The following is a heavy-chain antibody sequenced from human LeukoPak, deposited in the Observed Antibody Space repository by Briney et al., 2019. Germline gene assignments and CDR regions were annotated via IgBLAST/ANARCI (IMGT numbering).Heavy chain of an antibody. CDR2: IYYSGST. Sequence: PSETLSLTCTVSGGSISSYYWSWIRQHAGKGLECIGYIYYSGSTSYNPSLKSRVTISLDTSRNQFSLKLSSVTAADTAVYYCAREMDYYDSGGYYLQWFDPWGQGTLVTVSS. CDR3: AREMDYYDSGGYYLQWFDP. V-gene: IGHV4-59*06. CDR1: GGSISSYY. J-gene: IGHJ5*02. D-gene: IGHD3-22*01.